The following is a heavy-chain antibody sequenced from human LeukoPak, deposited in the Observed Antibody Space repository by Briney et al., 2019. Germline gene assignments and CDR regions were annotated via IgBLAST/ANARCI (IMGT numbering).Heavy chain of an antibody. V-gene: IGHV4-59*01. CDR1: GGSISSYY. D-gene: IGHD4-17*01. CDR3: ARYTVTTGDYYFDY. J-gene: IGHJ4*02. Sequence: PSETLSLTCTVSGGSISSYYWSWIRQPPGKGLEWIGYTYYSGSTNYNPSLKSRVTISVDTSKNQFSLKLSSVTAADTAVYYCARYTVTTGDYYFDYWGQGTLVTVSS. CDR2: TYYSGST.